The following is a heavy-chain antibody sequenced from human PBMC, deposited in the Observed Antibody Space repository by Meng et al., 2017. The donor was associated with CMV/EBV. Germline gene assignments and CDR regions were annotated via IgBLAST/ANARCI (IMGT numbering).Heavy chain of an antibody. D-gene: IGHD3-10*01. CDR2: IIPILGTA. Sequence: SVKVSCKASGGTFSSYAISWVRQAPGQGLEWMGGIIPILGTANYAQKFQGRVTITTDESTSTAYMELSSLRSEDTAVYYCASLRNMVRGGGYFDYWGQGTLVTVSS. CDR3: ASLRNMVRGGGYFDY. V-gene: IGHV1-69*05. CDR1: GGTFSSYA. J-gene: IGHJ4*02.